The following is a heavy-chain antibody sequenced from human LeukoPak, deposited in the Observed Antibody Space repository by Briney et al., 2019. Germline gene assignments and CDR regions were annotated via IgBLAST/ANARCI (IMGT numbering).Heavy chain of an antibody. V-gene: IGHV5-51*01. D-gene: IGHD5-18*01. J-gene: IGHJ4*02. CDR1: GYSFTSYW. CDR3: ARQGEPWIQLWSAAIDY. Sequence: GESLKISCKGSGYSFTSYWIGWVRQMPGKGLEWMGIIYPGDSDTRYSPSFQGQVTISADKSISTACLQWSSLKASDTAMYYCARQGEPWIQLWSAAIDYWGQGTLVTVSS. CDR2: IYPGDSDT.